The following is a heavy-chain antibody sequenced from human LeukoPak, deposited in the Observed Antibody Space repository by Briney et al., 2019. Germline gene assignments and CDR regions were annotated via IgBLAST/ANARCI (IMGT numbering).Heavy chain of an antibody. Sequence: SETLSLTCAVYGGSFSGYYWSWIRQPPGKGLEWIGEINHSGSTNYNPSLKSRVAMSVDKSKNQFSLKVSSVTAADTAVYYCARPAVTTGYYYYMDVWGNGTTVIISS. D-gene: IGHD4-17*01. V-gene: IGHV4-34*01. J-gene: IGHJ6*03. CDR1: GGSFSGYY. CDR2: INHSGST. CDR3: ARPAVTTGYYYYMDV.